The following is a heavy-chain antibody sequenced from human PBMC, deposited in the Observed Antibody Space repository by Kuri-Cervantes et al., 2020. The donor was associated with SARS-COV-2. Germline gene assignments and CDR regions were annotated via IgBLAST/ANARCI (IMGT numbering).Heavy chain of an antibody. CDR2: IIPLFGTT. V-gene: IGHV1-69*06. J-gene: IGHJ3*01. D-gene: IGHD5-24*01. CDR3: ARDRVGRENAFDV. CDR1: GYTFTTYG. Sequence: SVKVSCKASGYTFTTYGISWVRQAPGQGLEWMGGIIPLFGTTGSAQTFRGRITITADKSTNTAYMELSSLTSEDTAMYFCARDRVGRENAFDVWGLGTMVTVSS.